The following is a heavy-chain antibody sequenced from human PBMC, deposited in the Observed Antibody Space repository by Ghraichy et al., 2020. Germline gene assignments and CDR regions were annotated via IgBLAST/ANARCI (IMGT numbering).Heavy chain of an antibody. CDR3: ATRLRYFDWLLFDY. CDR1: GYTLTELS. D-gene: IGHD3-9*01. J-gene: IGHJ4*02. Sequence: ASVKVSRKVSGYTLTELSMHWVRQAPGKGLEWMGGFDPEDGETIYAQKFQGRVTMTEDTSTDTAYMELSSLRSEDTAVYYCATRLRYFDWLLFDYWGQGTLLTVSS. CDR2: FDPEDGET. V-gene: IGHV1-24*01.